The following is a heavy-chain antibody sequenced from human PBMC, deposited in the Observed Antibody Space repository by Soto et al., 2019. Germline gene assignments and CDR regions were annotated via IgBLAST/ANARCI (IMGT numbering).Heavy chain of an antibody. CDR2: IKSDAYGGAI. Sequence: EVQLVESGGGLVKPGGSLRLSCAGSGFTFSNVWMRWVRRAPGKGLEWVGRIKSDAYGGAIDYAAPVKGRFTISRDDSKNTLFLQMNNLRAEDTAVYSCATTSGRRGPSTNDFWGQGTPVIVSS. J-gene: IGHJ4*02. CDR1: GFTFSNVW. D-gene: IGHD1-26*01. V-gene: IGHV3-15*01. CDR3: ATTSGRRGPSTNDF.